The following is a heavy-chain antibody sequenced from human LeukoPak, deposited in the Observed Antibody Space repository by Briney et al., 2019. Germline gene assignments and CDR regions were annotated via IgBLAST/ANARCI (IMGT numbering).Heavy chain of an antibody. CDR1: GGSISSGGYY. V-gene: IGHV4-31*03. J-gene: IGHJ4*02. D-gene: IGHD5-18*01. CDR2: IYYSGST. CDR3: ARAYPGYSYARLDY. Sequence: SETLSLTCTVSGGSISSGGYYWSWIRQHPGKGLEWIRYIYYSGSTYYNPSLKSRVTISVDTSKNQFSLKLSSVTAADTAVYYCARAYPGYSYARLDYWGQGTLVTVSS.